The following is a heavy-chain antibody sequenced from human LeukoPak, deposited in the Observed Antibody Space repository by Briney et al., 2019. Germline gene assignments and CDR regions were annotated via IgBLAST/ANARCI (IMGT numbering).Heavy chain of an antibody. V-gene: IGHV4-59*02. Sequence: SETLSLTCTVSGGSVSGYFWSWVRQPPGKGLEFIGCIHHTGDAAYNPSLKSRVTISVDASKNQFSLKLNSVTAADTAVYYCSRAGTGFNIPGAYWGQGTLVTVSS. CDR3: SRAGTGFNIPGAY. D-gene: IGHD1-14*01. J-gene: IGHJ4*02. CDR2: IHHTGDA. CDR1: GGSVSGYF.